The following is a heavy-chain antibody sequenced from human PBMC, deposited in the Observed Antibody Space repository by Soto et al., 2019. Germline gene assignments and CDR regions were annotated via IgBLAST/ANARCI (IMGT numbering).Heavy chain of an antibody. CDR2: SIPIFGTA. Sequence: QVQLVQSGAEVKKPGSSVKVSCKASGGTFNNYPITWVRQAPGQGLEWMGGSIPIFGTANYAQKFQGRVTITVDESTSTAYMELSSLRSEDTAVYYCARGGITAVRNYYFDHWGQGTLVTVSS. D-gene: IGHD1-20*01. CDR3: ARGGITAVRNYYFDH. CDR1: GGTFNNYP. V-gene: IGHV1-69*01. J-gene: IGHJ4*02.